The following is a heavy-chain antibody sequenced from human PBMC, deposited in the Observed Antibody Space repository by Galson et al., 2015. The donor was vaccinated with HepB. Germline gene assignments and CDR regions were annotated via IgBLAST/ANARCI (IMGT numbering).Heavy chain of an antibody. CDR1: GFTFSSYG. CDR2: IWYDGSNK. D-gene: IGHD3-16*02. V-gene: IGHV3-33*01. Sequence: SLRLSCAASGFTFSSYGMHWVRQAPGKGLEWVAVIWYDGSNKYYADSVKGRFTISRDNSKNTLYLQMNSLRAEDTAVYYCARDFHYDYIWGSYRYSDAFDIWGQGTMVTVSS. J-gene: IGHJ3*02. CDR3: ARDFHYDYIWGSYRYSDAFDI.